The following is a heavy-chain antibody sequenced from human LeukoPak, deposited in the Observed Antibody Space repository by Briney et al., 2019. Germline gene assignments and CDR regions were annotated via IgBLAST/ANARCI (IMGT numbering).Heavy chain of an antibody. CDR2: INPSGGST. V-gene: IGHV1-46*01. CDR1: GYTFTSYY. D-gene: IGHD3-22*01. Sequence: ASVKVSCKASGYTFTSYYMHWVRQAPGQGLEWMGIINPSGGSTSYAQKFQGRVTMTRDTSTSTVYMELSSLRSEDTAVYYCARDLSGSSGYSGYYFDYWGQGTLVTASS. J-gene: IGHJ4*02. CDR3: ARDLSGSSGYSGYYFDY.